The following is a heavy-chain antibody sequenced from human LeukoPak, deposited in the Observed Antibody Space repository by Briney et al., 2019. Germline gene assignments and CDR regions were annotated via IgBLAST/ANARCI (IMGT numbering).Heavy chain of an antibody. Sequence: GGSLRLSCAASGFTFSTYWMTWVRQAPGKGLEWVSAISGSGGSTYYADSVKGRFTISRDNSKNTLYLQMNSLRAEDTAVYYCAKASAMIVVVSKHFDYWGQGTLVTVSS. V-gene: IGHV3-23*01. CDR1: GFTFSTYW. CDR2: ISGSGGST. CDR3: AKASAMIVVVSKHFDY. D-gene: IGHD3-22*01. J-gene: IGHJ4*02.